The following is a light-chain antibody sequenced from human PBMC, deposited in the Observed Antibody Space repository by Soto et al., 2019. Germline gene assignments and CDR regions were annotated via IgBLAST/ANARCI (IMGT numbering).Light chain of an antibody. CDR1: QTVNSR. CDR2: HTS. CDR3: HKRQSWPRT. J-gene: IGKJ1*01. V-gene: IGKV3-11*01. Sequence: EIVVTQSPATLSSCPGERATLSCRASQTVNSRLAWYQHKPGQAPRLLIYHTSNRATGIPARFSGSGSGTDFTLTISSLEPEDFAVYYCHKRQSWPRTFGQGTKVDIK.